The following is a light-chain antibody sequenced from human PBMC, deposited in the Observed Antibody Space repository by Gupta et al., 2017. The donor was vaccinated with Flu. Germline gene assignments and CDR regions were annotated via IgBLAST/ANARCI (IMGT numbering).Light chain of an antibody. CDR2: GAS. CDR1: QSVSSSY. Sequence: GTLSLSPGERATLSCRASQSVSSSYLAWYQQKPGQAPRLLIYGASSRATGIPDRFSGSGSGTDFTLTISRLEPEDFAIYYCQHYGSSLWTFGQGTKVEIK. J-gene: IGKJ1*01. V-gene: IGKV3-20*01. CDR3: QHYGSSLWT.